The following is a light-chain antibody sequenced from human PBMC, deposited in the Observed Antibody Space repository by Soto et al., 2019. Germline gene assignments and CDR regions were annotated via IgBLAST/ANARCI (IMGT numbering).Light chain of an antibody. CDR3: RQHETHPRK. Sequence: QMTHTRSSLCGVGGERSSLSWRASQGIRNNLGWYKQKPGKAPKRLIYGTSNLQTGVPSRFSGSGSGTQSTLTISSRQPEDFLTHYCRQHETHPRKCGQGTKVDIK. J-gene: IGKJ1*01. V-gene: IGKV1-17*01. CDR1: QGIRNN. CDR2: GTS.